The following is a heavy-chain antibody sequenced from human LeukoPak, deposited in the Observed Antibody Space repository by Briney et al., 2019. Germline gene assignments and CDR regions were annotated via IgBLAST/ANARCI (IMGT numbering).Heavy chain of an antibody. J-gene: IGHJ3*02. CDR2: INHSGST. CDR3: ARVKDVSVPAAIAAQDDAFDI. CDR1: GGSFSGYY. V-gene: IGHV4-34*01. Sequence: PSETLSLTCAVYGGSFSGYYWSWIRQPPGKGLEWIGEINHSGSTNYNPSLKSRVTISVDTSKNQFSLKLSSVTAADTAVYYCARVKDVSVPAAIAAQDDAFDIWGQGTMVTISS. D-gene: IGHD2-2*01.